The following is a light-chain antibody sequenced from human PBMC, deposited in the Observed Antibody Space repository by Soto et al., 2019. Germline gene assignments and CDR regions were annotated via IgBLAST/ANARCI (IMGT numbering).Light chain of an antibody. Sequence: QSALTQPPSVSGSPGQSVTISCTGTSSDVGSYNRVSWYQQPSGTAPKLMIYEVSNRPSGVPDRFSGSKSGNTASLTVSGLQAEDEADYYCTSYTTSNTWVFGGGTKLTVL. J-gene: IGLJ3*02. CDR3: TSYTTSNTWV. CDR1: SSDVGSYNR. V-gene: IGLV2-18*02. CDR2: EVS.